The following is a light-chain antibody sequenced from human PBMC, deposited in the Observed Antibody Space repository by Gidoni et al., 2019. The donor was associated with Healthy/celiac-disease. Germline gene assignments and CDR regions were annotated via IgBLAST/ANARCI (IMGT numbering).Light chain of an antibody. J-gene: IGKJ2*01. V-gene: IGKV2-28*01. CDR3: MQALQTPPT. Sequence: DLVMTQSPLSLPVTPGEPASISCRSSQSLLHSNGYNYLDWYLQKPGQSPQLLIYLGSYRASVVPDRFSGSGSGTDFTLKISRVEAEDVGVYYCMQALQTPPTFGQGTKLEIK. CDR1: QSLLHSNGYNY. CDR2: LGS.